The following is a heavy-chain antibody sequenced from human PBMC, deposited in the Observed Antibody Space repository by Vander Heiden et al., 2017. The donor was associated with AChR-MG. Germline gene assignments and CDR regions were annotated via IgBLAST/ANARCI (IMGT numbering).Heavy chain of an antibody. CDR2: IRSKANSYAT. J-gene: IGHJ4*02. CDR3: TRVGAQGVFDY. Sequence: ELQLVESGGGLVQPGGSLTLSCAAPGFTFSGSAMHWVRQASGKGLEWVGRIRSKANSYATAYAASVKGRFTISRDDSKNTAYLQMNSLKTEDTAVYYCTRVGAQGVFDYWGQGTLVTVSS. V-gene: IGHV3-73*01. D-gene: IGHD1-26*01. CDR1: GFTFSGSA.